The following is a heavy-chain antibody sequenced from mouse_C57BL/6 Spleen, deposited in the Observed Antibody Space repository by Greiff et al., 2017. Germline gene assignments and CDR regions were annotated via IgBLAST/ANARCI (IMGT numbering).Heavy chain of an antibody. D-gene: IGHD1-1*01. Sequence: VQRVESGPGLVQPSQSLSLTCTVSGFSLTSYGVHWVRQSPGKGLEWLGVIWTGGSSAYNAAFITSRSIRTENSKSQVFFKMNSLQADEQSLYYCARIGGSYYGTRYALDYWGQGTSVTVSS. J-gene: IGHJ4*01. CDR3: ARIGGSYYGTRYALDY. CDR1: GFSLTSYG. CDR2: IWTGGSS. V-gene: IGHV2-2*01.